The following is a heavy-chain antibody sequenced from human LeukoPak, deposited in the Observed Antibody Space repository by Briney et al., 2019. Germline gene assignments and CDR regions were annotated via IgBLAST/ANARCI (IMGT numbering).Heavy chain of an antibody. D-gene: IGHD2-2*01. Sequence: PGGSLRLSCAASGFTFSSYSVNWVRQAPGKGLEWVSYISSSSSTIYYADSVKGRFTIARDNAKNSLYLQMNSLRAEDTAVYYCAREVSHCSSTSCSSGDYWGQGTLVTVSS. CDR2: ISSSSSTI. CDR1: GFTFSSYS. J-gene: IGHJ4*02. CDR3: AREVSHCSSTSCSSGDY. V-gene: IGHV3-48*01.